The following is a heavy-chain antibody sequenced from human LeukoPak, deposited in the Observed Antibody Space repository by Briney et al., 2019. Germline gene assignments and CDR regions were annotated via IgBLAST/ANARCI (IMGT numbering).Heavy chain of an antibody. CDR1: GFTFSNYW. CDR2: IQQDGSEK. J-gene: IGHJ4*02. CDR3: ARDQYDTWSRRGNFDS. V-gene: IGHV3-7*03. Sequence: GGSLRLSCAASGFTFSNYWMSWVRQAPGKGLEWVANIQQDGSEKYYVDSVKRGFTVSRDNTKNSLYLQMNSLRVEDTAVFYCARDQYDTWSRRGNFDSWGQGTLVIVSS. D-gene: IGHD3-3*01.